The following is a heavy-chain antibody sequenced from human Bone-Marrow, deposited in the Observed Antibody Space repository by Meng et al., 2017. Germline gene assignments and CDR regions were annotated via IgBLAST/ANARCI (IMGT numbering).Heavy chain of an antibody. V-gene: IGHV4-4*02. D-gene: IGHD6-19*01. CDR3: ARARGIAVAEPWDY. J-gene: IGHJ4*02. CDR2: IYHSGST. CDR1: GGSISSSNW. Sequence: QWQLQESVPGLVKPSGTLSLACAVLGGSISSSNWWSWVRQPPGKGLEWIGEIYHSGSTNYNPSLKSRVTISVDKSKNQFSLKLSSVTAADTAVYYCARARGIAVAEPWDYWGQGTLVTVSS.